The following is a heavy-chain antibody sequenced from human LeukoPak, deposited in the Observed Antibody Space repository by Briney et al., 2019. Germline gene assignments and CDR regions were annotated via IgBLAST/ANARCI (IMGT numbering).Heavy chain of an antibody. CDR1: GFTFSGSA. D-gene: IGHD3-3*01. CDR2: LSDDGSGK. CDR3: ARQNDSWSSHWDLDY. V-gene: IGHV3-30*04. J-gene: IGHJ4*02. Sequence: GGSLRLSCAASGFTFSGSAMHWVRQAPGKGLEWVAVLSDDGSGKYYVDSVRGRFTISRDNSESTLYLQMNSLRSDDTAVYYCARQNDSWSSHWDLDYWGQGTLVTVSS.